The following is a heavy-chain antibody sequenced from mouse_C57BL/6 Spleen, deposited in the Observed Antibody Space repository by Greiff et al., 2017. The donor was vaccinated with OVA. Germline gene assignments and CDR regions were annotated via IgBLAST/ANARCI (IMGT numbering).Heavy chain of an antibody. D-gene: IGHD2-13*01. CDR3: ASCCESDYHWFAY. CDR2: IHPSDSDT. J-gene: IGHJ3*01. Sequence: QVQLQQPGAELVKPGASVKVSCKASGYTFTSYWMHWVKQRPGQGLEWIGKIHPSDSDTNYNQKFKGKATLTVDKSSSTSYMQLSSLTSNVTAVDYGASCCESDYHWFAYWGQGTLVTVSA. V-gene: IGHV1-74*01. CDR1: GYTFTSYW.